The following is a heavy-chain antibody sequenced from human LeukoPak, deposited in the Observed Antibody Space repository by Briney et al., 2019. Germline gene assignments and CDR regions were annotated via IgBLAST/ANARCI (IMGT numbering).Heavy chain of an antibody. CDR3: ARESTRERPGC. Sequence: GRSLRLSCAASGFTLSDYWMSWVRQAPGKGLEWVANIDQDGSDENYVDSVKGRFTISRDDAKNSLYLQMSSLRADDTAMYYCARESTRERPGCWGQGTLVTVSS. J-gene: IGHJ4*02. V-gene: IGHV3-7*01. CDR1: GFTLSDYW. D-gene: IGHD1-1*01. CDR2: IDQDGSDE.